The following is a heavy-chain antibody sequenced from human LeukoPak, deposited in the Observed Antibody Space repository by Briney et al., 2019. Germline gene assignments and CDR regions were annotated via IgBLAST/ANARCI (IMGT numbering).Heavy chain of an antibody. V-gene: IGHV3-48*01. CDR3: AELASYCSSITCYDWYFDL. CDR1: GFTFNSNS. CDR2: ISSSSSTI. D-gene: IGHD2-2*01. J-gene: IGHJ2*01. Sequence: GGSLRLSCAASGFTFNSNSMNWVRQAPGKGLEWVSYISSSSSTIYYADSVKGRFTISRDNSKNRLHLQMNSLRAEDTALYYCAELASYCSSITCYDWYFDLWGRGTLVTVSS.